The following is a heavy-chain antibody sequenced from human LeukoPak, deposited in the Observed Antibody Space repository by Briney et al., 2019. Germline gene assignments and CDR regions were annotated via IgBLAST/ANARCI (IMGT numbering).Heavy chain of an antibody. CDR3: AELGITMIGGV. CDR2: ISSSGSTI. Sequence: GGSLRLSCAASGFTFSSYEMNWVRQAPGKGLEWVSYISSSGSTIYYADSVKGRFTISRDNAENSLYLQMKSLRAEDTAVYYCAELGITMIGGVWGKGTTVTISS. J-gene: IGHJ6*04. V-gene: IGHV3-48*03. CDR1: GFTFSSYE. D-gene: IGHD3-10*02.